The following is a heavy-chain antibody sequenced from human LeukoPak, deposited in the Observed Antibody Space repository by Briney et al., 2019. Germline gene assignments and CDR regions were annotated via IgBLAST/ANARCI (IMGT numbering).Heavy chain of an antibody. CDR2: IWYDGSNK. CDR1: GFTFSSYG. Sequence: GGSLRLSCAASGFTFSSYGMHWVRQAPGKGLEWVAVIWYDGSNKYYADSVKGRFTISRDNSKNTLYLQMNGLRAEDTAVYYCARGAIPYYYYGMDVWGQGTTVTVSS. V-gene: IGHV3-33*01. D-gene: IGHD2-2*01. CDR3: ARGAIPYYYYGMDV. J-gene: IGHJ6*02.